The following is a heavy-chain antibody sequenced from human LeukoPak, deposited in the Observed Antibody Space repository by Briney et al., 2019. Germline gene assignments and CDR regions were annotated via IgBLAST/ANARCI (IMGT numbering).Heavy chain of an antibody. CDR3: ARDGHPLRDDILTGYYANWFDP. CDR1: GFTFSSYS. CDR2: ISSSSSYI. D-gene: IGHD3-9*01. Sequence: GSLRLSCAASGFTFSSYSMNWVRQAPGKGLEWVSSISSSSSYIYYADSVKGRFTISRDNAKNSLYLQMNSLRAEDTAVYYCARDGHPLRDDILTGYYANWFDPWGQGTLVTVSS. V-gene: IGHV3-21*01. J-gene: IGHJ5*02.